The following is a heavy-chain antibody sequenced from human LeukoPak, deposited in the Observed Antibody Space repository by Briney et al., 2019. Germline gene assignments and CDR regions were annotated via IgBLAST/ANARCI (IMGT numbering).Heavy chain of an antibody. V-gene: IGHV4-34*01. CDR2: INHSGST. Sequence: PSETLSLTCAVYGGSFSGYYWSWIRQPPGKGLEWIGEINHSGSTNYNPSLKSRVTISVDTSKNQFSLKLSSVTAADTAVYYCARCSSGWYGVRYYFDYWGQGTLVTVSS. D-gene: IGHD6-19*01. J-gene: IGHJ4*02. CDR3: ARCSSGWYGVRYYFDY. CDR1: GGSFSGYY.